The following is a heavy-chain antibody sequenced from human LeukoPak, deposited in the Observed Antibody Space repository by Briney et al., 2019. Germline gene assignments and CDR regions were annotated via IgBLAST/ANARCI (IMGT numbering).Heavy chain of an antibody. CDR1: GGSFSGYY. Sequence: PSETLPLTCAVYGGSFSGYYWSWIRQPPGKGLEWIGEINHSGSTNYNPSLKSRVTISVDTSKNQFSLKLSSVTAADTAVYYCARGLRITMIVVVLDAFDIWGQGTMVTVSS. V-gene: IGHV4-34*01. J-gene: IGHJ3*02. CDR3: ARGLRITMIVVVLDAFDI. CDR2: INHSGST. D-gene: IGHD3-22*01.